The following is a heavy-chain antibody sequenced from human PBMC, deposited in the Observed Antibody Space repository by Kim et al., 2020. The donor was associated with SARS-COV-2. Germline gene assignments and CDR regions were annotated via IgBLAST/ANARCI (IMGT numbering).Heavy chain of an antibody. CDR2: ISSSSSSI. CDR1: GFTFSSYS. CDR3: ARDWSPGYDILTGSVDY. D-gene: IGHD3-9*01. V-gene: IGHV3-21*01. J-gene: IGHJ4*02. Sequence: GGSLRLSCAASGFTFSSYSMNWVRQAPGKGLEWFSSISSSSSSIYYADSVKGRFTISRDNAKNSLYLQMNSLRAEDTAVYYCARDWSPGYDILTGSVDYWGQGTLVTVSS.